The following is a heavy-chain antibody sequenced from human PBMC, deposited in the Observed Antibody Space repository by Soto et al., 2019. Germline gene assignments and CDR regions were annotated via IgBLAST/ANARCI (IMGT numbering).Heavy chain of an antibody. V-gene: IGHV3-64*04. CDR3: ARSSTFYDY. Sequence: GGSLRLSCSASGFTFSSYAMHWVRQAPGKGLEYVSAISSNGGSTYYADSVKGRFTISRDNAKNLLYLQMKSLRAEDTAVYYCARSSTFYDYWGQGTPVTVSS. CDR1: GFTFSSYA. D-gene: IGHD6-6*01. CDR2: ISSNGGST. J-gene: IGHJ4*02.